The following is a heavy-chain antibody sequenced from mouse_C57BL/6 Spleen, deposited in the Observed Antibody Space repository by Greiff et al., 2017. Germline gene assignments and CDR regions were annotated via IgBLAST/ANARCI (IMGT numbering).Heavy chain of an antibody. Sequence: QVQLKESGPELVKPGAPVKISSKPSGSAFRSSWLNWVKQRPGKGLGWIGRIYPGDGDTNYNGKFKGKAPLTSDNSSSTAYRLLSSLTSEDSAVYFCARGNYDYDGGYFDYWGQGTTLTVSS. CDR2: IYPGDGDT. D-gene: IGHD2-4*01. CDR3: ARGNYDYDGGYFDY. V-gene: IGHV1-82*01. CDR1: GSAFRSSW. J-gene: IGHJ2*01.